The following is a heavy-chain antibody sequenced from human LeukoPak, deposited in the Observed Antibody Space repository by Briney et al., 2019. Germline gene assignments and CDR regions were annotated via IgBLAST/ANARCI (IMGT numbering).Heavy chain of an antibody. CDR3: ASSYYDFWNYYMDV. J-gene: IGHJ6*03. CDR1: GGSFSGYY. D-gene: IGHD3-3*01. CDR2: INHSGST. V-gene: IGHV4-34*01. Sequence: SETLSLTCAVYGGSFSGYYWSWIRQPPGKGLEWIGEINHSGSTNYNPSLKSRVTISVDTSKNQFSLKLSSVTAADTAVYYCASSYYDFWNYYMDVWGKGTTVTVSS.